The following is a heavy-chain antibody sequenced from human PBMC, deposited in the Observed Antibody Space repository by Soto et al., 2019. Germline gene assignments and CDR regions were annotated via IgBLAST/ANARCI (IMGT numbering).Heavy chain of an antibody. V-gene: IGHV3-23*01. D-gene: IGHD3-16*02. CDR1: GFTFSSYA. J-gene: IGHJ4*02. CDR3: ARDRYRANFDC. Sequence: GGSLRLSCVASGFTFSSYAMNWVRQAPGKGLEWVSGISESGGSTFYADSVKGRFTISRDNSKNTLYLQMNSLRAEDTAIYYCARDRYRANFDCWGQGALVTVSS. CDR2: ISESGGST.